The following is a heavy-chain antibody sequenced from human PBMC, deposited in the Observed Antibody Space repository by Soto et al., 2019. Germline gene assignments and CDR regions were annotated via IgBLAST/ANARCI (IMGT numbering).Heavy chain of an antibody. Sequence: SETLSLTCTVSGGSISSYYWSWIRQPPGKGLEWIGYIYYSGSTNYNPSLKSRVTISVDTSKNQFSLKLSSVTAADTAVYYCARRVDYFDDWGQGTLVTVSS. CDR3: ARRVDYFDD. CDR2: IYYSGST. D-gene: IGHD3-3*01. CDR1: GGSISSYY. V-gene: IGHV4-59*08. J-gene: IGHJ4*02.